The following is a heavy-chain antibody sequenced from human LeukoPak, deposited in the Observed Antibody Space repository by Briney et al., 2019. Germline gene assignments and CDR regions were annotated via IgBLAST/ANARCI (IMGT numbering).Heavy chain of an antibody. CDR3: ARAGGGGYYYYGMDV. D-gene: IGHD2-21*01. V-gene: IGHV1-69*13. Sequence: SVRVSCKASGGTFSSYAISWVRQAPGQGLEWMGGIIPIFGTANYAQKFQGRVTITADESTSTAYMELSSLRSEDTAVYYCARAGGGGYYYYGMDVWGKGTPVTVSS. CDR1: GGTFSSYA. J-gene: IGHJ6*04. CDR2: IIPIFGTA.